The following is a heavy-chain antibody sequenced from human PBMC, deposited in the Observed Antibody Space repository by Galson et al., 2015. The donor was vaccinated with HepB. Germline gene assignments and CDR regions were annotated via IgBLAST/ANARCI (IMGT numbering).Heavy chain of an antibody. V-gene: IGHV3-23*01. D-gene: IGHD6-19*01. CDR2: ISGSGGST. CDR1: GFTFSSYA. Sequence: SLRLSCAASGFTFSSYAMSWVRQAPGKGLEWVSAISGSGGSTYYADSVKGRFTISRDNSKNTLYLQMNSLRAEDTAVYYCAKDPRYSSGWRTHFDYWGQGTLVTVSS. J-gene: IGHJ4*02. CDR3: AKDPRYSSGWRTHFDY.